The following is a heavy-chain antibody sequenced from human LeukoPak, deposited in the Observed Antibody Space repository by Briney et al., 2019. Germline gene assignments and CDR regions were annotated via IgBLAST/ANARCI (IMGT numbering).Heavy chain of an antibody. V-gene: IGHV4-39*01. CDR2: IYYSGST. CDR1: GGSISSSSYY. CDR3: ARHEGGGFQYYFDY. Sequence: SETLSLACTVSGGSISSSSYYWGWIRQPPGKGLEWIGSIYYSGSTYYNPSLKSRVTISVDTSKNQFSLKLSSVTAADTAVYYCARHEGGGFQYYFDYWGQGTLVTVSS. D-gene: IGHD2-15*01. J-gene: IGHJ4*02.